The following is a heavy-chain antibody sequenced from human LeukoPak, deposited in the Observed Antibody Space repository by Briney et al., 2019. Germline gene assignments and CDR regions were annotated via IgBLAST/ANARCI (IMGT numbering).Heavy chain of an antibody. V-gene: IGHV3-23*01. CDR1: GFTFSAFA. CDR2: ITDDGYNT. Sequence: GGSLRLSCAASGFTFSAFAMTWVRQAPGKGLEWVSTITDDGYNTYSADSVKGRITFSTDNSKNTLSLQLRSLRAEDTAVYYCAKDLSYTSGASDHWGQGTLVTVSS. J-gene: IGHJ4*02. CDR3: AKDLSYTSGASDH. D-gene: IGHD6-19*01.